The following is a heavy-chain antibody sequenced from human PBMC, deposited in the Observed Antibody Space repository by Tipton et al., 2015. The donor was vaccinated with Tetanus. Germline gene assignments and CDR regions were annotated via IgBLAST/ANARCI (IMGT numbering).Heavy chain of an antibody. CDR3: ARDIAIVRARDWYFDV. CDR1: GFTFRSYG. D-gene: IGHD2/OR15-2a*01. Sequence: SLRLSCAASGFTFRSYGMHWVRQAPGKGLEWVALIWYDGSSKNYADSVKGRFTISRDNSKNTLYLQMNSLSAEDTAVYYCARDIAIVRARDWYFDVWGRGTLVTVSS. CDR2: IWYDGSSK. V-gene: IGHV3-33*01. J-gene: IGHJ2*01.